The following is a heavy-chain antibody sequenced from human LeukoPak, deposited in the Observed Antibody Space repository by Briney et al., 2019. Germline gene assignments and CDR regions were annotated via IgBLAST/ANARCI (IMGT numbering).Heavy chain of an antibody. CDR1: GFTFSSYA. CDR2: ISYDGSNK. Sequence: GGSLRLSCAGSGFTFSSYAMHWVRQAPGKGLEWVAVISYDGSNKYYADSVKGRFTISRDNSKSTLYLQMNSLRAEDTAVYYCARERLRSLRGYFDYWGQGTLVTVSP. J-gene: IGHJ4*02. D-gene: IGHD4-17*01. CDR3: ARERLRSLRGYFDY. V-gene: IGHV3-30-3*01.